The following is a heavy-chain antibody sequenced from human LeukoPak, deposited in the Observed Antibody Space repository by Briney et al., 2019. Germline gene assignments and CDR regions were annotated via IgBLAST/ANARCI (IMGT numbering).Heavy chain of an antibody. CDR3: ARERLGLRRYYYYGMDV. V-gene: IGHV1-46*01. CDR1: GYTFTSYY. CDR2: INPSGGST. Sequence: ASVKVSCKASGYTFTSYYMHWVRQAPGQGLEWMGIINPSGGSTSYAQKFQGRVTMTRDTSTCTVYMELSSLRSEDTAVYYCARERLGLRRYYYYGMDVWGQGTTVTVSS. D-gene: IGHD5-12*01. J-gene: IGHJ6*02.